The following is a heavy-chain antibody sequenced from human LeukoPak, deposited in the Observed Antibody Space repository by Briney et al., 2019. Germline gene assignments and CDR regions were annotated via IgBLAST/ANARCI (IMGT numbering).Heavy chain of an antibody. Sequence: SETLSLTCTGSGVSISSYYWSWIRQPAGKGLEGSGRIYTSGSTNYNPSLKSRVTMSVDTTKNQFSLKLSSVTAADTAVYFCARDIGIYPHVAFDIWGQGTLVTVSP. CDR2: IYTSGST. CDR3: ARDIGIYPHVAFDI. V-gene: IGHV4-4*07. J-gene: IGHJ3*02. CDR1: GVSISSYY. D-gene: IGHD2-15*01.